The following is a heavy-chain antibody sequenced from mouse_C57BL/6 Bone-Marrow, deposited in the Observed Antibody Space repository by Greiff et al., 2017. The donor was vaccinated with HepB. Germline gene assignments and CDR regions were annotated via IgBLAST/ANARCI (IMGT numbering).Heavy chain of an antibody. Sequence: VQLQQPGAELVKPGASVKLSCKASGYTFTSYWMQWVKQRPGQGLEWIGEIDPSDSYTNYNQKFKGKATLTVDTSSSTAYMQLSSLTSEDSAVYYCARADYWGQGTTLTVSS. CDR3: ARADY. V-gene: IGHV1-50*01. CDR1: GYTFTSYW. J-gene: IGHJ2*01. CDR2: IDPSDSYT.